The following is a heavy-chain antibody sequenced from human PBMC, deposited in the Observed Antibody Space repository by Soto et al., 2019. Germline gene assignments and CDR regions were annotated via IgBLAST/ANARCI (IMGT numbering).Heavy chain of an antibody. D-gene: IGHD2-2*01. Sequence: ASVKVSCKASGYTFTSYGISWVRQAPGQGLEWMGWISAYNGNTNYAQKLQGRVTMTTDTSTSTAYMELRSLRSDDTAVYYCARDASYCSSTSCYSGHYWGQGTQVTVSS. CDR1: GYTFTSYG. CDR3: ARDASYCSSTSCYSGHY. CDR2: ISAYNGNT. J-gene: IGHJ4*02. V-gene: IGHV1-18*01.